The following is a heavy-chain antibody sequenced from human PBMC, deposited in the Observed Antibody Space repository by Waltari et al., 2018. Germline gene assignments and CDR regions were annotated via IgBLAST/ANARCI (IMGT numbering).Heavy chain of an antibody. J-gene: IGHJ4*02. CDR3: ASWGGGGIQLWGKRTYYFDY. CDR1: GYTFTSYD. Sequence: QVQLVQSGAEVKKPGASVTVSCKASGYTFTSYDINWVRQATGQGLGWMGWVNPNRGNTGYAQKFKGRATMTRNTSISTADMGLSSRRCEDTAVYYGASWGGGGIQLWGKRTYYFDYWGQGTLVTVSS. V-gene: IGHV1-8*01. CDR2: VNPNRGNT. D-gene: IGHD5-18*01.